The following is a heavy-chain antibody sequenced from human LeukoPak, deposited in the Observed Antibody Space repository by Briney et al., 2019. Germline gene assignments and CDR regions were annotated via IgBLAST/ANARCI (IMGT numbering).Heavy chain of an antibody. CDR1: GFTFSSYA. J-gene: IGHJ3*02. CDR3: AKGSGSYYLSAFDI. D-gene: IGHD1-26*01. Sequence: LSGGSLRLSCAASGFTFSSYAMSWVRQAPGKGLEWVSAISGSGGSTYYADSVKGRLTISRDNSKNTLYLQMNSLRAEDTAVYYCAKGSGSYYLSAFDIWGQGTMVTVSS. V-gene: IGHV3-23*01. CDR2: ISGSGGST.